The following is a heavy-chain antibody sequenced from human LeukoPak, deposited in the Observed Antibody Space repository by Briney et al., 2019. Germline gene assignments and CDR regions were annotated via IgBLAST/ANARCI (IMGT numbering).Heavy chain of an antibody. D-gene: IGHD3-10*01. CDR2: IKQDGTEK. J-gene: IGHJ4*02. CDR1: GFTFSNYW. CDR3: ARAGVLWFGESKFES. Sequence: GGSLRLSCAASGFTFSNYWMSWVRQAPGKGLEWVANIKQDGTEKYYVDSVKGRFTISRDNAKNSLCLQMNSLRAEDTAVYYCARAGVLWFGESKFESWGQATLVTVSS. V-gene: IGHV3-7*03.